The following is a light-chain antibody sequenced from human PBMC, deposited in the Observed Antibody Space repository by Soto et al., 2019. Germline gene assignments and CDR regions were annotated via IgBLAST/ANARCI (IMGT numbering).Light chain of an antibody. CDR1: QTVLYSSNNKNY. CDR3: HQYYLPPYT. V-gene: IGKV4-1*01. J-gene: IGKJ2*01. CDR2: WAS. Sequence: DIVMTQSPGSLAVSLGERATINCKSSQTVLYSSNNKNYLAWYQQKPGQPPKLLIYWASTRESGVPDRFSGSGSGTDFTLTISNLQAEDVAVYYCHQYYLPPYTFGQGTKLELK.